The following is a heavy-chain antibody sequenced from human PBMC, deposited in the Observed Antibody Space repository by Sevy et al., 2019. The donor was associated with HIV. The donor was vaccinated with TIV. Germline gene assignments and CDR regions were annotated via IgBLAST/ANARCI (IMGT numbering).Heavy chain of an antibody. CDR1: GFTFFNSA. CDR2: ISSNGGST. D-gene: IGHD5-18*01. J-gene: IGHJ6*02. V-gene: IGHV3-64D*06. Sequence: GGSLRLSCSTSGFTFFNSAMHWVRQAPGKGLEYVSAISSNGGSTYYADSVKARFRISRDKVNNTLHLKMSSVRAEDTAVYYCVKSRRYSYAPGDQKYEMDVWGQGTTVTVSS. CDR3: VKSRRYSYAPGDQKYEMDV.